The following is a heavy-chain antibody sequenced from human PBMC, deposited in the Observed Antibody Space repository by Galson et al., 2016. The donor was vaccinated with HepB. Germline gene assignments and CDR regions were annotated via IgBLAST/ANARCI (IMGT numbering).Heavy chain of an antibody. V-gene: IGHV3-30*18. Sequence: TLRLSCAASGFTFSSHGMHWVSQAPGKGLEWVAVLSYDGRNKDYANSVKGRFTISRDNSQKMLYLQMNSLRPDDTAEYYCSKDQGELEGRFYGMDVWGQGTAVTVSS. CDR1: GFTFSSHG. CDR3: SKDQGELEGRFYGMDV. D-gene: IGHD1-1*01. J-gene: IGHJ6*02. CDR2: LSYDGRNK.